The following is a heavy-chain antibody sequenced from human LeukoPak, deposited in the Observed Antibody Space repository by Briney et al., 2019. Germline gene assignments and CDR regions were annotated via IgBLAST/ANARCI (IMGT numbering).Heavy chain of an antibody. CDR1: GFTFSSYG. CDR3: AKGLGYCSSTSCYKEDY. J-gene: IGHJ4*02. D-gene: IGHD2-2*02. Sequence: GGSRRLSCAASGFTFSSYGMHWVRQAPGKGLEWVAVISYDGSNKYYADSVKGRFTISRDNSKNTLYLQMHSLRAEDTAVYSCAKGLGYCSSTSCYKEDYWGQGTLVTASS. CDR2: ISYDGSNK. V-gene: IGHV3-30*18.